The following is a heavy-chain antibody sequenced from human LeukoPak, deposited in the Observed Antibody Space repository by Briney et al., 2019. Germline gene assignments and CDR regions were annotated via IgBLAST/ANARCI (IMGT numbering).Heavy chain of an antibody. CDR1: GFTFSSYA. CDR2: IGGTGVRT. Sequence: PGGSLRLSCASSGFTFSSYAMSWVRQAPGKGLEWVSTIGGTGVRTYYADSVKGRFTISRDNAKNSLYLQMNSLRPEDTALYYCAKERGYSYGFSYMDVWGKGTTITISS. J-gene: IGHJ6*03. V-gene: IGHV3-23*01. CDR3: AKERGYSYGFSYMDV. D-gene: IGHD5-18*01.